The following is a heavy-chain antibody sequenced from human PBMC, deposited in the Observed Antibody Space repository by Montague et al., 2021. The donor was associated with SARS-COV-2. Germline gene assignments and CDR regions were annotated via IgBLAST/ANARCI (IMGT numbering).Heavy chain of an antibody. Sequence: SETLSLTCTVSGGSISSSSYYWGWIRQPPGKGLEWIGSIYYSGTTYYNPSLKSRVTISVDTSKNQFSLKLSSVTAADTAVYYCARHVRSLMVRGPDFDYGAQETRAT. CDR1: GGSISSSSYY. V-gene: IGHV4-39*01. D-gene: IGHD3-10*01. J-gene: IGHJ4*02. CDR3: ARHVRSLMVRGPDFDY. CDR2: IYYSGTT.